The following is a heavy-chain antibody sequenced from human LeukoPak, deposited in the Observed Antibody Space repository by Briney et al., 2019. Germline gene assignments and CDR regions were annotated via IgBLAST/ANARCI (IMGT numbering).Heavy chain of an antibody. CDR1: GFTFSSYS. Sequence: PGGSLRLSCAASGFTFSSYSMNWLRQAPGKGLERVSSISSSSSYIYYADSVKGRFTISRDNAKNSLYLQMNSLRAEDTAVYYCARDPRYSSGWYPPLSRFDPWGQGTLVTVSS. J-gene: IGHJ5*02. CDR3: ARDPRYSSGWYPPLSRFDP. V-gene: IGHV3-21*01. CDR2: ISSSSSYI. D-gene: IGHD6-19*01.